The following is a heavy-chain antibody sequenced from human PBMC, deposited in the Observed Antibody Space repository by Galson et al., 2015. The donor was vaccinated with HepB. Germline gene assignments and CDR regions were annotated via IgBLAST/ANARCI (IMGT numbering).Heavy chain of an antibody. CDR2: ISGDNGNT. J-gene: IGHJ3*01. CDR1: GFSISNYG. Sequence: SVKVSCKASGFSISNYGIIWVRQAPGRGLEWMGWISGDNGNTDYAQKAQGRVIMTTDTSTNTVYMQLTSLRSDDTAVFYCARGQGMGSSGAYGFDVWGQGTSVTVSS. V-gene: IGHV1-18*04. D-gene: IGHD6-19*01. CDR3: ARGQGMGSSGAYGFDV.